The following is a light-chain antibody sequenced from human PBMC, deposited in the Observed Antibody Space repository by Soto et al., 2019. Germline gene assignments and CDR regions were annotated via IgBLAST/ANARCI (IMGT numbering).Light chain of an antibody. CDR3: QTWGTGIHV. V-gene: IGLV4-69*01. Sequence: QSVLTQSPSASASLGASVKLTCTLSSGHSSYAIAWHQQQPEKGPRYLMKLNSDGSHSKGDGIPDRFSGSSSGAERYLIISSLPFEDEADYYCQTWGTGIHVFGTGTKLTVL. CDR1: SGHSSYA. J-gene: IGLJ1*01. CDR2: LNSDGSH.